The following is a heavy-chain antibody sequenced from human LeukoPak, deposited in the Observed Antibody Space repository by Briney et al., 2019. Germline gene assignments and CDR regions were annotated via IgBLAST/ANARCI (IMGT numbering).Heavy chain of an antibody. CDR2: IYHSGST. D-gene: IGHD3-3*01. CDR3: ARNPGSWSGYSTSYYYYMDV. Sequence: PSETLSLTCAVSGGSISSSNWWSWVRQPPGKGLEWIGEIYHSGSTNYNPSLKSRVTISVDKSKNQFSLKLSSVTAADTAVYYCARNPGSWSGYSTSYYYYMDVWGKGTTVTVSS. J-gene: IGHJ6*03. V-gene: IGHV4-4*02. CDR1: GGSISSSNW.